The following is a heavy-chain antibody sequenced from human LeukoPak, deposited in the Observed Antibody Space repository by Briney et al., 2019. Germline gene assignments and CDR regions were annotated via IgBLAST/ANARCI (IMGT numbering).Heavy chain of an antibody. V-gene: IGHV1-2*02. CDR3: ARSITGGAFDI. D-gene: IGHD1-14*01. Sequence: GASVKVSCKASGYTFTGYYMHWVRQAPGQGLEWMGWINPNSGGINYAQKFQGRVTMTRDTSISTAYMELSRLRSDDTAVYYCARSITGGAFDIWGQGTMVTVSS. J-gene: IGHJ3*02. CDR2: INPNSGGI. CDR1: GYTFTGYY.